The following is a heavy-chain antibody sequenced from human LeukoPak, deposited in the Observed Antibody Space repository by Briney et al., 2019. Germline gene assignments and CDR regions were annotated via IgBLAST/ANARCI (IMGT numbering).Heavy chain of an antibody. V-gene: IGHV4-39*07. D-gene: IGHD6-13*01. CDR3: AREVPTRSRIAAAGSPGNWFDP. CDR2: IYYSGST. CDR1: GGSISSSSYY. J-gene: IGHJ5*02. Sequence: PSETLSLTCTVSGGSISSSSYYWGWIRQPPGKGLEWIGSIYYSGSTYYNPSLKSRVTISVDTSKNQFSLKLSSVTAADTAVYYCAREVPTRSRIAAAGSPGNWFDPWGQGTLVTVSS.